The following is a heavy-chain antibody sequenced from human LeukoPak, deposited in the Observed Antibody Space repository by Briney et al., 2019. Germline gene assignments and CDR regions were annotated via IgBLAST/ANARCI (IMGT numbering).Heavy chain of an antibody. CDR2: INHSGST. CDR3: ARSWADYGFDY. Sequence: SETLSLTCAVYGGSFSGYYWSWIRQPPGKGLEWIGEINHSGSTNYNPSLKSRFTISVDTSKNQFSLKLSSVTAADTAVYYCARSWADYGFDYWGQGTLVTVSS. V-gene: IGHV4-34*01. D-gene: IGHD4-17*01. CDR1: GGSFSGYY. J-gene: IGHJ4*02.